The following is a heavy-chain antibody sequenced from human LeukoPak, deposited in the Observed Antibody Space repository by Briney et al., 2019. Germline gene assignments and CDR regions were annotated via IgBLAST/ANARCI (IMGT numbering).Heavy chain of an antibody. CDR3: ARRDGYNKEFDY. CDR2: IYYSGST. J-gene: IGHJ4*02. D-gene: IGHD5-24*01. V-gene: IGHV4-39*01. Sequence: SETLSLTCTVSGGSISSSSYYWGWIRQPPGKGLEWIGTIYYSGSTYYNPSLKSRVTISVDTSRNQFSLRLSSVTAADTAVFYCARRDGYNKEFDYWGQGTLVTVSS. CDR1: GGSISSSSYY.